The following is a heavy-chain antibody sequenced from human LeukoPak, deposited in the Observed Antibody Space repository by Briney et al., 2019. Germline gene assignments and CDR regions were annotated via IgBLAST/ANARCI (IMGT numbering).Heavy chain of an antibody. D-gene: IGHD3-22*01. CDR3: ARDPYDSSGYYLERYGMDV. CDR1: GYTFTRYY. J-gene: IGHJ6*02. V-gene: IGHV1-46*01. Sequence: GASVKVSCRASGYTFTRYYMHWVRQAPGQGLEWMGIINPSGGSTSYAQKFQGRVTMTRDTSTSTVYMELSSLRSEDTAVYYCARDPYDSSGYYLERYGMDVWGQGTTVTVSS. CDR2: INPSGGST.